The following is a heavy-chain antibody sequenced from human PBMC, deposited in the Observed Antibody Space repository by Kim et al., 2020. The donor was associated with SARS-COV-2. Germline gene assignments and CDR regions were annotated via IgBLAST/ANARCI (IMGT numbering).Heavy chain of an antibody. V-gene: IGHV1-18*04. J-gene: IGHJ5*02. CDR1: GYTSNKFG. Sequence: ASVKVSCKASGYTSNKFGVTWVRQAPGQGLEWMGWIGLYSGSTNFARQFQDRVTLTSDTSTTTAYMELRSLKYDDTAVYYCGRDYYGRGVFDPWGQGTLVTVSS. D-gene: IGHD3-10*01. CDR2: IGLYSGST. CDR3: GRDYYGRGVFDP.